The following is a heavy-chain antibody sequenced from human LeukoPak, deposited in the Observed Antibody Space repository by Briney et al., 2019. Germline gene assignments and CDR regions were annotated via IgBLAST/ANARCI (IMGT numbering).Heavy chain of an antibody. CDR3: ARVHWDYYMDV. V-gene: IGHV4-38-2*02. J-gene: IGHJ6*03. CDR1: GYSIISSYY. Sequence: SETLSLTCTVSGYSIISSYYWGWIRQPPGKGLECIGSINHSGSTYYNPSLKSRVTISVDTSKNQFLVKLSSVTAADTAVYYCARVHWDYYMDVWGKGTTVTISS. D-gene: IGHD3-16*01. CDR2: INHSGST.